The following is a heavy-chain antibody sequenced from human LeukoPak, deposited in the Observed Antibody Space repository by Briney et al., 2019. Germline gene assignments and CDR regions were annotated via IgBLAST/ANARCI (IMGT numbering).Heavy chain of an antibody. D-gene: IGHD3-22*01. CDR2: IYYSGST. CDR3: ARDVYDSSGYYL. Sequence: SETLSLTCTVSGGSISSSSYYWGWIRQPPGKGLEWIGSIYYSGSTYYNPSLKSRVTISVDTSKDQFSLKLSSVTAADTAVYYCARDVYDSSGYYLWGQGTLVTVSS. CDR1: GGSISSSSYY. J-gene: IGHJ4*02. V-gene: IGHV4-39*07.